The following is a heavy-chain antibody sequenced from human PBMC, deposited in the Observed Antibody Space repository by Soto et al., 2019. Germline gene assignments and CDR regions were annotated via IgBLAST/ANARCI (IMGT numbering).Heavy chain of an antibody. V-gene: IGHV5-10-1*01. CDR1: GYSFTRYW. CDR2: IDPSDSYT. D-gene: IGHD2-2*01. CDR3: ARHVDRYQGDVPPDY. Sequence: RESLKLSCKGSGYSFTRYWISWVRQMPGKGLEWMGRIDPSDSYTNYSPSFQGHVTISADKSISTAYLQWSGLKASDTAMYYCARHVDRYQGDVPPDYWGQGTLVTVSS. J-gene: IGHJ4*02.